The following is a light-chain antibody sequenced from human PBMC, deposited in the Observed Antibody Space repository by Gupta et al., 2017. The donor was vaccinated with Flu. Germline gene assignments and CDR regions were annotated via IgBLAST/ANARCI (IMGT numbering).Light chain of an antibody. V-gene: IGLV4-69*01. J-gene: IGLJ3*02. CDR1: SGHSSYA. Sequence: SGHSSYAIAWHQQQPEKGPRYLMKLNSDGSHSKGDGIPDRFSGSSSGAERYLTISSLQSEDEADYYCQTWGTGIGVFGGGTKLTVL. CDR3: QTWGTGIGV. CDR2: LNSDGSH.